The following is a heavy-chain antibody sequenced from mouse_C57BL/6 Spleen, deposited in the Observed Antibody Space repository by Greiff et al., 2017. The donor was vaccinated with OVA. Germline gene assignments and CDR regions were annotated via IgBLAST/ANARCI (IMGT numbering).Heavy chain of an antibody. Sequence: QVQLKQSGAELMKPGASVKLSCKATGYTFTGYWIEWVKQRPGHGLEWIGEILPGSGSTNYNEKFKGKATFTADTSSNTAYMQLSSLTTEDSAIYYCARGSPSFITTVVAPHSAMDYWGQGTSVTVSS. J-gene: IGHJ4*01. V-gene: IGHV1-9*01. D-gene: IGHD1-1*01. CDR3: ARGSPSFITTVVAPHSAMDY. CDR2: ILPGSGST. CDR1: GYTFTGYW.